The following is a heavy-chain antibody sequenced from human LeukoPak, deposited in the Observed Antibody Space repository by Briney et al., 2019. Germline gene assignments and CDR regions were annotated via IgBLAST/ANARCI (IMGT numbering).Heavy chain of an antibody. D-gene: IGHD3-16*01. CDR1: GYTFSYRY. CDR2: ITPFNGNT. Sequence: GASVNVSCKASGYTFSYRYLHWVRQAPGQALEGMGWITPFNGNTNYAQKFQDRVTITRDRSMSTAYMELSSLRSEDTAMYYCASSKQYYDYVWGSYSHDAFDIWGQGTMVTVSS. CDR3: ASSKQYYDYVWGSYSHDAFDI. V-gene: IGHV1-45*02. J-gene: IGHJ3*02.